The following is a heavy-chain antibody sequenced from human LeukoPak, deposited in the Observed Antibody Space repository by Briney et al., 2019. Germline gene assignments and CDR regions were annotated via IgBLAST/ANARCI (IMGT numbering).Heavy chain of an antibody. CDR1: GFTVSSNY. D-gene: IGHD2-2*01. J-gene: IGHJ4*02. CDR2: IYSGGST. V-gene: IGHV3-53*01. Sequence: GGSLRLSCAASGFTVSSNYMSWVRQAPGKGLEWVSVIYSGGSTYYADSVKGRFTISRDNSENTLYLQMNSLRAEDTAVYYCAKDRNQVLPYYFDYWGQGTLVTVSS. CDR3: AKDRNQVLPYYFDY.